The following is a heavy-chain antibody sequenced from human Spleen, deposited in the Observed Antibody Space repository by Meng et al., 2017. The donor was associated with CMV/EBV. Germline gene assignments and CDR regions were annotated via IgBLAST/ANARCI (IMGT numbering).Heavy chain of an antibody. CDR2: ISGSGGST. CDR1: FSSYA. D-gene: IGHD2-15*01. Sequence: FSSYAMSWVRQAPGKGLEWVSAISGSGGSTYYADSVKGRFTISRDNSKNTLYLQMNSLRAEDTAVYYCAKVVVVVAATNQGNWFDPWGQGTLVTVSS. V-gene: IGHV3-23*01. J-gene: IGHJ5*02. CDR3: AKVVVVVAATNQGNWFDP.